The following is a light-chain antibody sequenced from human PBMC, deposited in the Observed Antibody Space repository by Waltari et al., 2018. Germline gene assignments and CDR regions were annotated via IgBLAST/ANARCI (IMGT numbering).Light chain of an antibody. J-gene: IGKJ3*01. CDR1: QTLSSTY. CDR3: HQYGNSAPFT. Sequence: EIVLTQSPGTLSLSPGERATLSCRASQTLSSTYLAWYQQKPGQAPRLLIYETSTRATGIPDRFSGSGSETDFTLTSSRLEPEDLAVYYCHQYGNSAPFTFGPGTKVDIK. CDR2: ETS. V-gene: IGKV3-20*01.